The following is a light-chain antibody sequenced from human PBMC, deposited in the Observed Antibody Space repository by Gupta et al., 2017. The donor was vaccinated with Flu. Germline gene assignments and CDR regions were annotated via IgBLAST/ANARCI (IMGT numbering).Light chain of an antibody. CDR1: QSVSSSY. V-gene: IGKV3-20*01. CDR3: QQYGSSPRT. Sequence: EIVSTQSPGTLSFSPGERATLSCRASQSVSSSYLAWYQQKPGQAPRLLIYGASSRATGIPDRFSGSGSGTDFTLTISRLEPEDFAVYYCQQYGSSPRTFGQGTKVEIK. J-gene: IGKJ1*01. CDR2: GAS.